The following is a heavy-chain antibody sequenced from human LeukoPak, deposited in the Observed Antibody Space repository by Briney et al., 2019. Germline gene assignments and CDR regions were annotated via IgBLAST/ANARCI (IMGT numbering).Heavy chain of an antibody. CDR2: IYHSGST. J-gene: IGHJ4*02. CDR3: AIGSRTAAGQYYFGY. V-gene: IGHV4-38-2*01. CDR1: GYSVSDGSY. D-gene: IGHD6-13*01. Sequence: SETLSLTCAVSGYSVSDGSYWVWIRQPPGKGLEWIGSIYHSGSTYYNPSLKSRLTVSVDTSKNQFSLRLSSVTAADTAVYYCAIGSRTAAGQYYFGYWGQGTLVSVSS.